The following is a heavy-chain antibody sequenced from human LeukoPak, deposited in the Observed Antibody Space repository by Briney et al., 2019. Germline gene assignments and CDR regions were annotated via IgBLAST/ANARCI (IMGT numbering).Heavy chain of an antibody. CDR3: ARCQIAAAGTGAFDV. CDR1: GFSFSTYA. V-gene: IGHV3-23*01. Sequence: GGSLRLSCAASGFSFSTYAMTWVRQAPGKGLEWVSAFSATDGSTQYAESVKGRFTISKDSTTNTLFLQINSLRAEDTAVYYCARCQIAAAGTGAFDVWGQGTMVTVSS. D-gene: IGHD6-13*01. J-gene: IGHJ3*01. CDR2: FSATDGST.